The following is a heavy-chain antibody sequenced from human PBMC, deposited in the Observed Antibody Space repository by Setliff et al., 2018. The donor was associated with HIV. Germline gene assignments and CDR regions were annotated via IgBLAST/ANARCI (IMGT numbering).Heavy chain of an antibody. D-gene: IGHD3-22*01. CDR1: GFTFSSYW. CDR2: IKQDGSEK. CDR3: AKDIGSSGYYNGFDY. Sequence: PGGSLRLSCAASGFTFSSYWMSWVRQAPGKGLEWVANIKQDGSEKYYVDSVKGRFTISRDNAKNSLYLQMNSLRAEDMALYYCAKDIGSSGYYNGFDYWGQGTLVTAPQ. J-gene: IGHJ4*02. V-gene: IGHV3-7*03.